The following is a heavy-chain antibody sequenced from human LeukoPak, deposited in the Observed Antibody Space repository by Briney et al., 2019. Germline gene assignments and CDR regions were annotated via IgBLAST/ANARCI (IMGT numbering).Heavy chain of an antibody. Sequence: GGSLRLSCAASGFTFSDSAMHWVHQASGKGLEWVGRIRSKTKSYATAYAASVKGRFTISRDDSKNTAYLQMNSLQTEDTAVYYCTTRRWAREMATIPYYFNYWGQGTLVTVSS. V-gene: IGHV3-73*01. J-gene: IGHJ4*02. CDR3: TTRRWAREMATIPYYFNY. CDR2: IRSKTKSYAT. CDR1: GFTFSDSA. D-gene: IGHD5-24*01.